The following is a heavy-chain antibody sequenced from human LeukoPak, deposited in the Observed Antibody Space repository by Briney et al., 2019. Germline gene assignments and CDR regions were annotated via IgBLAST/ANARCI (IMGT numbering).Heavy chain of an antibody. Sequence: GGSLRLSCAASGFTFSSYSMNWVRQAPGKGLEWVSSISSSGSTIYYADSVKGRFTISRDNAKDSLYLQMNSLRVDDTAVYYCTRDVRAGTLDYWGQGTLVTVSS. CDR3: TRDVRAGTLDY. J-gene: IGHJ4*02. D-gene: IGHD3-10*02. CDR1: GFTFSSYS. V-gene: IGHV3-48*04. CDR2: ISSSGSTI.